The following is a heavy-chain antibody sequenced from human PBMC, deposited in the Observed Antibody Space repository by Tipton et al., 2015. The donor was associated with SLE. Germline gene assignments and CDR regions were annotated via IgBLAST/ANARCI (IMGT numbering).Heavy chain of an antibody. J-gene: IGHJ3*02. Sequence: SLRLSCAASGFTFSSYGMHWVRQAPGKGLEWVALIWYDESNKYYADSVKGRFTISRDNSKNTLYLQMNSLRAEDTAVYYCATQSGYGDYRGAFDIWGQGTMVTVSS. D-gene: IGHD4-17*01. CDR2: IWYDESNK. CDR1: GFTFSSYG. V-gene: IGHV3-30*02. CDR3: ATQSGYGDYRGAFDI.